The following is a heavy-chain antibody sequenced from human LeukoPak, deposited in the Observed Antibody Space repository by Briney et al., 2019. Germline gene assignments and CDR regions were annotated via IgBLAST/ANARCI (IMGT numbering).Heavy chain of an antibody. CDR2: ISSSSTYT. D-gene: IGHD3-16*02. CDR1: GFIFSSYW. Sequence: GGSLRLSCAASGFIFSSYWMHWVRQAPGKGLEWVSSISSSSTYTYYADSLKGRFTISRDNAKNSVYLQVSSLRAEDTAVYYCARLLYDYIWGSSRSYYFDLWGQGTLVTVSS. J-gene: IGHJ4*02. V-gene: IGHV3-21*01. CDR3: ARLLYDYIWGSSRSYYFDL.